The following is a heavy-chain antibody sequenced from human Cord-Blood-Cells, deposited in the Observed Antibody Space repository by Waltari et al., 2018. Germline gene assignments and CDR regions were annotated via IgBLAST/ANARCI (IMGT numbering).Heavy chain of an antibody. V-gene: IGHV3-23*01. CDR3: AKDYLSSSWYDY. D-gene: IGHD6-13*01. J-gene: IGHJ4*02. CDR1: GFTFSSYA. Sequence: EVQLLESGGGLVQPGGSLRLSCAASGFTFSSYAMSWVRQAPGKGVECVSAISARGGRTYYPDSLTGRFTISRDNSKNTLYLQMNSLRAEYTAVYYCAKDYLSSSWYDYWGQGTLVTVSS. CDR2: ISARGGRT.